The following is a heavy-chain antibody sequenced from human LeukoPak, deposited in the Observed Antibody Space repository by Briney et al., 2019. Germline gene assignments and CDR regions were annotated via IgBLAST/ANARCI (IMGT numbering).Heavy chain of an antibody. CDR1: GASISTSSHY. CDR2: FYYTGST. Sequence: PSETLSLTCSVSGASISTSSHYWAWIRQPPGKGLEWIGSFYYTGSTYHNESLKSRATISVETSRNQFSLRLSSVTAADTAVYYCASPRFWSGYSRMDVWGNGTTVTVSS. J-gene: IGHJ6*04. V-gene: IGHV4-39*01. CDR3: ASPRFWSGYSRMDV. D-gene: IGHD3-3*01.